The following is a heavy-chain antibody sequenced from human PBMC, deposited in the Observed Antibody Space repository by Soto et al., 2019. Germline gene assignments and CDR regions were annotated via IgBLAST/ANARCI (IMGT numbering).Heavy chain of an antibody. V-gene: IGHV3-9*01. CDR3: AKEAYPAVAGLGVWWFDP. D-gene: IGHD6-19*01. J-gene: IGHJ5*02. CDR2: ISWNSGSI. Sequence: GGSLRLSCAASGFTFDDYAMHWVRQAPGKGLEWVSGISWNSGSIGYADSVKGRFTISRDNAKNSLYLQMNSLRAEDTALYYCAKEAYPAVAGLGVWWFDPWGQGTLVTVSS. CDR1: GFTFDDYA.